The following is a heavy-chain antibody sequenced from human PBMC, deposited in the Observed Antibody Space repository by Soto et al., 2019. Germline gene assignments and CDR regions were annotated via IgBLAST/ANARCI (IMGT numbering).Heavy chain of an antibody. D-gene: IGHD2-2*01. V-gene: IGHV3-15*01. J-gene: IGHJ5*02. Sequence: GGSLRLSCAASGFTLSNVWMTWVRRAPGKGLEWVGRIKSEIEGGTTDYAAPVKGRFTISRDDSRNTLYLQMNSLKTEDTAVYYCSNDASAGLDTWGQGTQVTVSS. CDR1: GFTLSNVW. CDR2: IKSEIEGGTT. CDR3: SNDASAGLDT.